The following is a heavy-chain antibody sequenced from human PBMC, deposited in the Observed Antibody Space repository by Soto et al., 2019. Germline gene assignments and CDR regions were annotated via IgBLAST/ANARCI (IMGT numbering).Heavy chain of an antibody. CDR2: IKPNSGGT. V-gene: IGHV1-2*02. CDR1: GYTFTGYY. D-gene: IGHD3-22*01. CDR3: ARDGYYYDSSGYYFY. Sequence: QVQLVQSGAEVKKPGASVKVSCKASGYTFTGYYMHWVRQAPGQGREWMGWIKPNSGGTNYAQKFQGRVTMTRDTSISTAYMELSRLRSDDTAVYYCARDGYYYDSSGYYFYWGQGTLVTVSS. J-gene: IGHJ4*02.